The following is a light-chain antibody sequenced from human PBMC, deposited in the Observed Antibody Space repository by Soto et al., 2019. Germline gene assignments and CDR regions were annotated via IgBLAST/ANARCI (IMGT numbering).Light chain of an antibody. CDR3: SSYTDSSTLGLYV. CDR2: EVT. J-gene: IGLJ1*01. CDR1: ISDIGGYEY. Sequence: QSVLTQPASVSGSPGQSITISCTGTISDIGGYEYVSWYQQHPDKAPRLMIYEVTYRPSGVSNRFSGSKSGSTASLTISGLQAEDEADYYCSSYTDSSTLGLYVFGTGTKVTVL. V-gene: IGLV2-14*01.